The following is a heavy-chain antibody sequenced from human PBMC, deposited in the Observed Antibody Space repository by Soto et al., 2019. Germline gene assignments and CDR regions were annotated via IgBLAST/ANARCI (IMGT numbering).Heavy chain of an antibody. J-gene: IGHJ6*02. D-gene: IGHD2-8*01. CDR3: ARETLYCTNGVCNYYYYYGMDV. Sequence: QVQLVQSGAEVKKPGASVKVSCKASGYTFTSYYMHWVRQAPGQGLEWLGIINPSGGSTSYAQKFQGRVTMTSETSTSTVYRELSSLRSEDTAVYYCARETLYCTNGVCNYYYYYGMDVWGQGTTVTVSS. CDR2: INPSGGST. CDR1: GYTFTSYY. V-gene: IGHV1-46*01.